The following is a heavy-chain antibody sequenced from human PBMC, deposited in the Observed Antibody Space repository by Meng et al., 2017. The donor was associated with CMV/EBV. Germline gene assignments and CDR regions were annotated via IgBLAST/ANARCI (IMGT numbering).Heavy chain of an antibody. CDR3: AREGDNPFDY. D-gene: IGHD2-21*02. CDR1: GGSISRGDYY. CDR2: INYSGST. J-gene: IGHJ4*02. V-gene: IGHV4-30-4*08. Sequence: VPLPECGPGLVKPSQTLSLTCTVSGGSISRGDYYWSWIPQPPGKGLEWIGYINYSGSTYYNPSLKSRVTISVDTSKNQFSLKLSSVTAADTAVYYCAREGDNPFDYWGQGTLVTVSS.